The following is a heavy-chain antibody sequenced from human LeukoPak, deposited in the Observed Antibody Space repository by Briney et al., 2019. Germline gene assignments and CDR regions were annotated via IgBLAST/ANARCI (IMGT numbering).Heavy chain of an antibody. V-gene: IGHV4-61*02. Sequence: KPSQTLSLTCTVSGGPISSGSYYWSWIRQPAGKGLEWIGRIHTSGSTNYNPSLKSRVTISVDTSKNQFSLKLSSVTAADTAVYYCARGVTYYYDSSGYLYWGQGTLVTVSS. CDR2: IHTSGST. CDR3: ARGVTYYYDSSGYLY. J-gene: IGHJ4*02. D-gene: IGHD3-22*01. CDR1: GGPISSGSYY.